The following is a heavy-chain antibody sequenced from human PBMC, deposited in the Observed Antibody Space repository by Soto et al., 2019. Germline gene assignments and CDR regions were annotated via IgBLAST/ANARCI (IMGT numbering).Heavy chain of an antibody. D-gene: IGHD1-20*01. CDR1: GFTFSSYG. CDR3: ARDRRINWNDGPGLDY. V-gene: IGHV3-33*01. J-gene: IGHJ4*02. CDR2: IWYDGSNK. Sequence: PGGSLRLSCAASGFTFSSYGMHWVRQAPGKGLEWVAVIWYDGSNKYYADSVKGRFTISRDNSKNTRYLQMNSLRAEDTAVYYCARDRRINWNDGPGLDYWGQGTLVTVSS.